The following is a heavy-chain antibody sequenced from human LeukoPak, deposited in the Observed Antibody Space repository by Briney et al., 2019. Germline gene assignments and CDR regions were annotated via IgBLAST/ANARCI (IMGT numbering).Heavy chain of an antibody. CDR1: GGSISSSSYY. V-gene: IGHV4-39*07. D-gene: IGHD6-13*01. Sequence: SETLSLTCTVSGGSISSSSYYWGWIRQPPGKGLEWIGSIYYSGTTYYNPSLKSRVSISVDTSKNQFSLKLSSVTAADTAVYYCARASSSSWFFDYWGQGTLVTVSS. J-gene: IGHJ4*02. CDR3: ARASSSSWFFDY. CDR2: IYYSGTT.